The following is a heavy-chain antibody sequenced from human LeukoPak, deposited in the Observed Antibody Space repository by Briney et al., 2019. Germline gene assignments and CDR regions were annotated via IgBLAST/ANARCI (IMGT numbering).Heavy chain of an antibody. Sequence: GGSLRLSCRASGFTFGDYVMTWVRQAPGKGLEWVGFIRSKVYGGTTEYASSVKGRFIISRDDSKSIAYLQMNSLKTEDTAVYYCTRDYGGFYYWGQGTLGTVSS. CDR1: GFTFGDYV. V-gene: IGHV3-49*04. J-gene: IGHJ4*02. CDR2: IRSKVYGGTT. D-gene: IGHD4-23*01. CDR3: TRDYGGFYY.